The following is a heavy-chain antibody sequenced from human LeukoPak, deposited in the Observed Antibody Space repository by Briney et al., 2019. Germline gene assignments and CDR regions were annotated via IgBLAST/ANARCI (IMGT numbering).Heavy chain of an antibody. CDR2: INHSGST. D-gene: IGHD3-22*01. V-gene: IGHV4-34*01. J-gene: IGHJ6*02. CDR3: ARGVVISFLYYYYGMDV. CDR1: GGSFSAYY. Sequence: SETLSLTCAIYGGSFSAYYWSWIRQPPGKGLEWIGEINHSGSTNYNPSLKSRVTISVDTSRNQFSLKLSSVTAADTAVYYCARGVVISFLYYYYGMDVWGQGTTVTVSS.